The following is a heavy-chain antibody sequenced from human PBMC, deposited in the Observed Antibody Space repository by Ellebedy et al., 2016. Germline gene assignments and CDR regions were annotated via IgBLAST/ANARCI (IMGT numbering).Heavy chain of an antibody. Sequence: SGPTLVTPTQTLTLTCTFSGFSLSTTGLCVGWVRPPPGKALEWLTFIYWNDDKLYSPSLRTRLTIAKDTYKNQVVLRKTNVDPAATTTYCCVKRSSDTKGDNWGQGTLVTVSS. CDR3: VKRSSDTKGDN. V-gene: IGHV2-5*01. CDR2: IYWNDDK. CDR1: GFSLSTTGLC. J-gene: IGHJ4*02.